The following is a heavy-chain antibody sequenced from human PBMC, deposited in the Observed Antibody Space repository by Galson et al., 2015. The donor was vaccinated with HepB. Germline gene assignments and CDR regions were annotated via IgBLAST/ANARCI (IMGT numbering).Heavy chain of an antibody. CDR3: AKVPDYYYDSSGHNWFDP. V-gene: IGHV3-23*01. D-gene: IGHD3-22*01. CDR1: GFTFSSYA. CDR2: ISGSGGST. Sequence: SLRLSCAASGFTFSSYAMSWVRQAPGKGLEWVSAISGSGGSTYYADSVKGRFTISRDNSKNTLYLQMNSLRAEDTAVYYCAKVPDYYYDSSGHNWFDPWGQGTLVTVSS. J-gene: IGHJ5*02.